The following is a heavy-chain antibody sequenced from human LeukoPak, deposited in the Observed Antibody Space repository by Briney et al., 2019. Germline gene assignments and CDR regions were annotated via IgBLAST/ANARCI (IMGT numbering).Heavy chain of an antibody. V-gene: IGHV4-59*01. Sequence: SETLSLTCSVSSGSIDSYYWSWIRQPPGKGLEWIGYIYYSGSTNYNPSLKSRVTISVDTSKNQFSLKLSSVTAADTAVYYCARGGITGTTFDYWGQGTLVTVSS. D-gene: IGHD1-7*01. J-gene: IGHJ4*02. CDR3: ARGGITGTTFDY. CDR1: SGSIDSYY. CDR2: IYYSGST.